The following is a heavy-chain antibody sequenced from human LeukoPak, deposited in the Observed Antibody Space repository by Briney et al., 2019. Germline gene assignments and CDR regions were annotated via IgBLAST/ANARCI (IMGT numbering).Heavy chain of an antibody. J-gene: IGHJ3*02. D-gene: IGHD5-18*01. Sequence: GASVKVSCKASGYTFTSYGISWVRQAPGQGLEWMGWINPNSGGTNYAQKFQGRVTMTRDTSISTAYMELSRLRSDDTAVYYCASGHNYGSASFDIWGLGTMVTVPS. CDR2: INPNSGGT. CDR3: ASGHNYGSASFDI. V-gene: IGHV1-2*02. CDR1: GYTFTSYG.